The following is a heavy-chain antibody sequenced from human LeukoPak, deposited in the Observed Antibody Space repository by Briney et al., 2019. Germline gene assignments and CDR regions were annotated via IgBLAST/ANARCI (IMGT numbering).Heavy chain of an antibody. J-gene: IGHJ4*02. V-gene: IGHV3-53*01. CDR2: LYSDGNT. CDR3: ARNRSGYCDY. Sequence: GGSLRLSCAASGFTVITNDMTWVRQAPGKGLEWVSVLYSDGNTKYADSVQGRFTISRDNSKNTLYLEMNSLSPDDTAVYYCARNRSGYCDYWGQGTLVTVSS. D-gene: IGHD3-3*01. CDR1: GFTVITND.